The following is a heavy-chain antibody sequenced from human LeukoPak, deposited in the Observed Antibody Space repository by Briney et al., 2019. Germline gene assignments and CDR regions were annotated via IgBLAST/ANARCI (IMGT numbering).Heavy chain of an antibody. CDR3: AKDGRSGYSHGMIDY. CDR2: ISYDGGIK. J-gene: IGHJ4*02. Sequence: QSGTSLRPSCAASGFTFSTSPMHWVRQAPGEGLEWVAVISYDGGIKYYADSVKGRFTISKDNSKNTLYLQMNGLRAEDTAVYYCAKDGRSGYSHGMIDYWGQGTLVTVSS. V-gene: IGHV3-30*04. CDR1: GFTFSTSP. D-gene: IGHD6-13*01.